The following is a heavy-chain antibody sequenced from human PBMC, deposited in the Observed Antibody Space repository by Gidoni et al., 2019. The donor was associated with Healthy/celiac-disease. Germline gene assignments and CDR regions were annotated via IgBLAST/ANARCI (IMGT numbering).Heavy chain of an antibody. D-gene: IGHD6-13*01. CDR2: IIPILGTS. V-gene: IGHV1-69*01. CDR1: VVTFSSYA. CDR3: ARVGIGAGYSSSWYFDY. J-gene: IGHJ4*02. Sequence: QVQLGQSGAEVKKPGSSVKVSCKASVVTFSSYAISWVRQAPGQVLEWMGGIIPILGTSNYSQKFQGRVTITADESTSTAYMELSSLRSEHTAVYYCARVGIGAGYSSSWYFDYWGQGTLVTVSS.